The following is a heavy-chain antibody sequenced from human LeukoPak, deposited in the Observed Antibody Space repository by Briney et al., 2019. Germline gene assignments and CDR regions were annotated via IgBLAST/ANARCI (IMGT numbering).Heavy chain of an antibody. V-gene: IGHV1-46*01. CDR1: GYTFTSYY. CDR3: ARALSTVPSGGPFDY. D-gene: IGHD4-17*01. Sequence: ASVKVSCKASGYTFTSYYMHWVRQAPGQGLEWMGIINPSGGSTSYAQKFQGRVTTTRDTSTSTVYMELSSLRSEDAAVYYCARALSTVPSGGPFDYWGQGTLVTVSS. J-gene: IGHJ4*02. CDR2: INPSGGST.